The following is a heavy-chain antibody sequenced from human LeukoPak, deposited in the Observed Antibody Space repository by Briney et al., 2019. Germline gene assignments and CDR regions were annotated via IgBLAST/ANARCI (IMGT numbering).Heavy chain of an antibody. D-gene: IGHD6-13*01. V-gene: IGHV3-48*02. CDR2: ISTSSNTR. Sequence: GGSLRLSCAASGFSLSSYSMNWVRQAPGKGLEWVSYISTSSNTRSYADSVKGRFTISRDNAKNSLYLQMNSLRDEDTAVYYCASGEKQLALVGGDYWGQGTLVTVSS. J-gene: IGHJ4*02. CDR1: GFSLSSYS. CDR3: ASGEKQLALVGGDY.